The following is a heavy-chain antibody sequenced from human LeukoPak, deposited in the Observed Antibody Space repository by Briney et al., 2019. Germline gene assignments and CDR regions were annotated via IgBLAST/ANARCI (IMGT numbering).Heavy chain of an antibody. Sequence: SETLSLTCTVSGGSISSSSYYWGWLRQPPGKGLECIGNISYNGSTYYNPSLKSRVTISVDTSKNQFSLKLSSVTAADTAVYYCARHEYSGYTVVWFDPWGQGTLVTVSS. D-gene: IGHD5-12*01. CDR2: ISYNGST. CDR3: ARHEYSGYTVVWFDP. V-gene: IGHV4-39*01. J-gene: IGHJ5*02. CDR1: GGSISSSSYY.